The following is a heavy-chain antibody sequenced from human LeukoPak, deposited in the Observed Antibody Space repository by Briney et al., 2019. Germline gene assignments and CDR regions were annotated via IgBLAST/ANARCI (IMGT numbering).Heavy chain of an antibody. CDR3: TRANGYGLIDY. CDR2: IYISGST. V-gene: IGHV4-4*07. Sequence: SETLSLTCTVSGGSISSYYWSWIWQPAGKGLEWIGRIYISGSTNYNPPLKSRVTMSVDTSKNQFSLKLSSVTAADTAMYYCTRANGYGLIDYWGQGTLVTVSS. J-gene: IGHJ4*02. D-gene: IGHD3-10*01. CDR1: GGSISSYY.